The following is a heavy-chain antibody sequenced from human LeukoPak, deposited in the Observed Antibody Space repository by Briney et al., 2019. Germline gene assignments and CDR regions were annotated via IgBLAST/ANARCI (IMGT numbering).Heavy chain of an antibody. CDR3: TRLSPDYCDSSGYTTTDY. D-gene: IGHD3-22*01. Sequence: KSGGSLRLSCAASGFTFSSYSMNWVRQAPGKGLEWVSSISSSSSYIYYADSVKGRFTISRDNAKNSLYLQMNSLKTEDTAVYYCTRLSPDYCDSSGYTTTDYWGQGTLVTVSS. CDR1: GFTFSSYS. CDR2: ISSSSSYI. V-gene: IGHV3-21*04. J-gene: IGHJ4*02.